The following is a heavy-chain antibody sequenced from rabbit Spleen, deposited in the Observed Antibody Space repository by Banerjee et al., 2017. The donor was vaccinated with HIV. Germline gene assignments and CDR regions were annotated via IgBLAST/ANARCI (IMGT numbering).Heavy chain of an antibody. CDR3: ARGSAAMTMVITGFYFNL. CDR1: GFSFINGYV. CDR2: INTISGDT. J-gene: IGHJ4*01. V-gene: IGHV1S45*01. D-gene: IGHD2-1*01. Sequence: QEQLEESGGGLVKPEGSLTLTCKASGFSFINGYVMCWVRQAPGKGLEWIACINTISGDTVYATWAKGRFTISKASWTTVTLQMTSLTAADTATYFCARGSAAMTMVITGFYFNLWGPGTLVTVS.